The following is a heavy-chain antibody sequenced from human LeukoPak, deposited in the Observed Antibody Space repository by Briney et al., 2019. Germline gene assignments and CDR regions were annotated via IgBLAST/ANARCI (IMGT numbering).Heavy chain of an antibody. CDR2: IIPIFGTA. J-gene: IGHJ5*02. V-gene: IGHV1-69*13. Sequence: GASVTVSCKASRGTFSSYASSWVRQAPGQGLEWMGRIIPIFGTASYAQKFQGRVTITADESTSTAYMELSSLRSEDTAVYYCARDRPGRYCSTTSCYNASPFDPWGQGTLVTVSS. CDR3: ARDRPGRYCSTTSCYNASPFDP. D-gene: IGHD2-2*02. CDR1: RGTFSSYA.